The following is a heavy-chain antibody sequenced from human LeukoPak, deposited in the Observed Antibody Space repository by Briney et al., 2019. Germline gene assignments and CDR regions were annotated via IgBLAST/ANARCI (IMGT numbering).Heavy chain of an antibody. CDR3: ARYLTGDYYFDY. V-gene: IGHV4-4*07. Sequence: SSETLSLTCTVSGGSISTYYWSWIRQPAGKGLEWIGSIYYSGSTYYNPSLKSRVTISVDTSKNQFSLKLSSVTAADTAVYYCARYLTGDYYFDYWGQGTLVTVSS. CDR2: IYYSGST. J-gene: IGHJ4*02. CDR1: GGSISTYY. D-gene: IGHD7-27*01.